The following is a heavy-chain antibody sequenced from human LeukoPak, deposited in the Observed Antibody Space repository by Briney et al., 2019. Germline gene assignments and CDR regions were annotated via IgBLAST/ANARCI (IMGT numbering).Heavy chain of an antibody. D-gene: IGHD3-3*01. V-gene: IGHV4-59*01. CDR1: GGSISSYY. Sequence: SETLSLTCTVSGGSISSYYWSWIRQPPGKGLEWIGYIYYSGSTNYNPSLKSRVTISVDTSKNQFSLKLSSVTAADTAVYYCARDLEPWSGYYDYWGQGTLVTVSS. J-gene: IGHJ4*02. CDR2: IYYSGST. CDR3: ARDLEPWSGYYDY.